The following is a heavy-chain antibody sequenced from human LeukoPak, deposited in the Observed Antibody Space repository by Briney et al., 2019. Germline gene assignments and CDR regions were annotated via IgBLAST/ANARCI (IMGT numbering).Heavy chain of an antibody. CDR3: ARAAHCSSTSCYALYYYYYYMDV. J-gene: IGHJ6*03. CDR2: ISSGGSTI. D-gene: IGHD2-2*01. CDR1: GFIFSDYY. Sequence: GGSLRVSCAASGFIFSDYYMSWIRQAPAKGLEWVSYISSGGSTIYYADSVKGRFTISRDNAKNSLYLQMNSLRAEDTAVYYCARAAHCSSTSCYALYYYYYYMDVWGKGTTVTVSS. V-gene: IGHV3-11*04.